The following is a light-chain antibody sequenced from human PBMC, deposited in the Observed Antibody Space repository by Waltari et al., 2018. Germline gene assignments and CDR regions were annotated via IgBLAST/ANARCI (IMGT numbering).Light chain of an antibody. Sequence: ITSISLGWYQQKPGQAPRLLIFGSSTRATGLPDRFSGSGSGTDFTLTINRLEPEDFALSYCQHWDGSFLTFGGGT. CDR1: ITSIS. V-gene: IGKV3-20*01. J-gene: IGKJ4*01. CDR2: GSS. CDR3: QHWDGSFLT.